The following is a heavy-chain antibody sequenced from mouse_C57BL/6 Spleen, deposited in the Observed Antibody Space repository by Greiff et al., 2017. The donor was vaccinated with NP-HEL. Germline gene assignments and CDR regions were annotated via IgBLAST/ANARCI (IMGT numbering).Heavy chain of an antibody. V-gene: IGHV5-9*01. D-gene: IGHD1-1*01. CDR2: ISGGGGNT. J-gene: IGHJ1*03. CDR1: GFTFSSYT. CDR3: ARHPPITTVVPYWYFDV. Sequence: DVKLVESGGGLVKPGGSLKLSCAASGFTFSSYTMSWVRQTPEKRLEWVATISGGGGNTYYPDSVKGRFTISRDNAKNTLYLQMSSLRSEDTALYYCARHPPITTVVPYWYFDVWGTGTTVTVSS.